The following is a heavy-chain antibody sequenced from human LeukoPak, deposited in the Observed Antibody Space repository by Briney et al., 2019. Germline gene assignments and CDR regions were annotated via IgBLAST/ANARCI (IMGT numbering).Heavy chain of an antibody. CDR1: GYSISSGYY. CDR2: IYHSGST. Sequence: SETLSLTCTVSGYSISSGYYWGWIRQPPGKGLEWIGSIYHSGSTYYNPSLKSRVTISVDTSKNQFSLKLSSVTAADTVVYYCARDSADYYDSSGYYPSPDYWGQGTLVTVSS. J-gene: IGHJ4*02. CDR3: ARDSADYYDSSGYYPSPDY. D-gene: IGHD3-22*01. V-gene: IGHV4-38-2*02.